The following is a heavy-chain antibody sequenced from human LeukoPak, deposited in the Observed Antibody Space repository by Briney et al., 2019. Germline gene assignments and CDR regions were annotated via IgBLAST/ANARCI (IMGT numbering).Heavy chain of an antibody. D-gene: IGHD2-2*02. CDR1: GYSFTSYW. CDR2: IYPGDSDT. Sequence: GESLKISCKGSGYSFTSYWIGWVRQMPGKGLEWMGIIYPGDSDTRYSPSFQGQVTISADKSISTAYLQWSSPKASDTAMYYCARREIGYCSSTSCYTHNWFDPWGQGTLVTVSS. CDR3: ARREIGYCSSTSCYTHNWFDP. V-gene: IGHV5-51*01. J-gene: IGHJ5*02.